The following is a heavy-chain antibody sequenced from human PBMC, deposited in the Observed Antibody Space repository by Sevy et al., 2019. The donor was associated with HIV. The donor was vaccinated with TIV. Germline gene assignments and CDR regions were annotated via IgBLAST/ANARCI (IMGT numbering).Heavy chain of an antibody. D-gene: IGHD3-16*01. J-gene: IGHJ4*02. CDR2: IYCGGST. Sequence: SETLSLTCIVSGGPISTCTNFWGWIRQPPGKGLEWIGSIYCGGSTYYNPSLKSRVAISVDTSKNQFSLKVNSVSAADTAVYYCVRGRITFFDDWGQRALVTVSS. CDR3: VRGRITFFDD. V-gene: IGHV4-39*01. CDR1: GGPISTCTNF.